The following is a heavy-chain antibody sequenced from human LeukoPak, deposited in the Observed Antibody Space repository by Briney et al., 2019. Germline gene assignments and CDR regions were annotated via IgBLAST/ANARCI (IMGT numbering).Heavy chain of an antibody. CDR1: GFTFSSFA. D-gene: IGHD2-15*01. CDR3: ARRSGGSCFAFDP. Sequence: PGGSLRLSCAASGFTFSSFAMHWVRQAPGKGLVWVSRINSDGSSTSYAASVKGRFTISRDNAKNTLYLQMNSLRAEDTAVYYCARRSGGSCFAFDPWGQGTLVTVSS. V-gene: IGHV3-74*01. J-gene: IGHJ5*02. CDR2: INSDGSST.